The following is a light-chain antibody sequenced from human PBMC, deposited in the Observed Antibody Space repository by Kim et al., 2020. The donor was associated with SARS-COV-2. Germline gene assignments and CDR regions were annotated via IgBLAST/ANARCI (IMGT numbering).Light chain of an antibody. V-gene: IGLV3-9*01. Sequence: SYELTQPLSVSVALGQTARLTCGENNIQTKNVHWYRQKPGQAPVLVMYKDSKRPSGIPERFSGSNSGNTATLTISRAQADDEADYYCQMWDSGPWVFGGG. CDR1: NIQTKN. CDR3: QMWDSGPWV. CDR2: KDS. J-gene: IGLJ3*02.